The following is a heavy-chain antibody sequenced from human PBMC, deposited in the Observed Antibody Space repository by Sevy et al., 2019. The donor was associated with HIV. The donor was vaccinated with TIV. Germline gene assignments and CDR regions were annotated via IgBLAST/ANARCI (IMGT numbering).Heavy chain of an antibody. V-gene: IGHV3-30*04. Sequence: GGSLRLSCAASGFTFSSYAMHWVRQAPGKGLEWVGVISYDGSNQYYGDSVKGRFTISRDNSKNTVYVQMNNLRFEDTAVYYCARENLHWLGPWGQGTLVTVSS. J-gene: IGHJ5*02. CDR2: ISYDGSNQ. CDR3: ARENLHWLGP. CDR1: GFTFSSYA.